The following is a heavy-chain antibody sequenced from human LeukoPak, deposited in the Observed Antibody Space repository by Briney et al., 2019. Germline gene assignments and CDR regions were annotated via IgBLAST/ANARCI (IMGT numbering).Heavy chain of an antibody. V-gene: IGHV4-38-2*02. CDR1: GYSITSGYY. CDR3: ARSDGYGLVGI. Sequence: SETLSLTCTVSGYSITSGYYWGWIRQPPGKGLEWIGSIYHSGSTYYNPSLKSRVTISVDTSKNQFSLNLSSVTAADTAVYYCARSDGYGLVGIWGQGTMVTVSS. J-gene: IGHJ3*02. CDR2: IYHSGST. D-gene: IGHD3-10*01.